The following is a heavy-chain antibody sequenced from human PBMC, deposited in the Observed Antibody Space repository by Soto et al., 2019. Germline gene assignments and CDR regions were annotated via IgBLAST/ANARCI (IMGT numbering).Heavy chain of an antibody. J-gene: IGHJ4*02. V-gene: IGHV4-4*02. Sequence: QVQLQESGPGLVKPSGTLSLTCAVSGGSISSNNWWSWVRQPPGKGLEWIGEIYHSGSTNYNPSLKRRVXXXVXXSKTQFSLKLSSVTAADTAVYYCARVKASGVNFDYWGQGTLVTVSS. CDR1: GGSISSNNW. CDR3: ARVKASGVNFDY. D-gene: IGHD3-10*01. CDR2: IYHSGST.